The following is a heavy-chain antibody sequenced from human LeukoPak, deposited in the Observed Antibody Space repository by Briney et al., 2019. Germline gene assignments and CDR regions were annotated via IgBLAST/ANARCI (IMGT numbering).Heavy chain of an antibody. J-gene: IGHJ6*03. CDR2: IYSGGST. Sequence: GGSLRLSCAASGFTVSSNYMSWVRQAPGKGLEWVSVIYSGGSTYYADSVKGRFTISRDNSKNTLYLQMNSLRAEDTAVYYCARNSPDSSGFYSYNYYYMDVWGKGTTVTVSS. CDR1: GFTVSSNY. V-gene: IGHV3-53*01. CDR3: ARNSPDSSGFYSYNYYYMDV. D-gene: IGHD3-22*01.